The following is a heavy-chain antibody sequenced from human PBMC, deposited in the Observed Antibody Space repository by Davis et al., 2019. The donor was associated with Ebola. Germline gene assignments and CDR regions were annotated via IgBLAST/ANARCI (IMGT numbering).Heavy chain of an antibody. CDR2: MNPNSGNT. J-gene: IGHJ4*02. D-gene: IGHD3-22*01. CDR3: ARDRDTMIGIYFDY. V-gene: IGHV1-8*01. Sequence: AASVKVSCKASGYSFTSYDINWVRQATGQGLEWMGWMNPNSGNTGYAQKFQGRVTMTRNTSISTAYMELSSLRSEDTAVYYCARDRDTMIGIYFDYWGQGTLVTVSS. CDR1: GYSFTSYD.